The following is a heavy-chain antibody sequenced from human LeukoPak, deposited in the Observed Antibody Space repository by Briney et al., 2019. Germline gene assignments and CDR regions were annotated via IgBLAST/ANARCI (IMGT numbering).Heavy chain of an antibody. V-gene: IGHV1-18*01. CDR1: GYTFTSYG. J-gene: IGHJ1*01. CDR2: ISAYNGNT. CDR3: ARADESYYGSGSYLTAYFQH. Sequence: ASVKVSCKASGYTFTSYGISWVRQAPGQGLEWMGWISAYNGNTNYAQKLQGRVTMTTDTSTSTAYMELRSLRSDDTAVYYCARADESYYGSGSYLTAYFQHWGQGTLVTVSS. D-gene: IGHD3-10*01.